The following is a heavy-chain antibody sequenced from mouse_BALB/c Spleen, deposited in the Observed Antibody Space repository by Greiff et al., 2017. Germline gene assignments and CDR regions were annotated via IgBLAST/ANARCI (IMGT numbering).Heavy chain of an antibody. CDR3: ARYSYGSGYEMDY. Sequence: QVQLQQSGAELAKPGASVKMSCKASGYTFTSYWMHWVKQRPGQGLEWIGYINPSTGYTEYNQKFKDKATLTADKSSSTAYMQLSSLTSEDSAVYYCARYSYGSGYEMDYWGQGTSVTVSS. V-gene: IGHV1-7*01. J-gene: IGHJ4*01. CDR2: INPSTGYT. D-gene: IGHD1-1*01. CDR1: GYTFTSYW.